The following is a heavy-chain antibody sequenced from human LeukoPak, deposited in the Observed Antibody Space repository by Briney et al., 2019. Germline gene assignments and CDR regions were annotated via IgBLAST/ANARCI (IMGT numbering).Heavy chain of an antibody. CDR3: ARDRVGYSYGYDY. Sequence: ASVKVSCKASGYTFTGYYMHWVRQAPGQGLEWMGWINPNSGGTNYAQKFQGWVTMTRDTSISTAYMELSRLRSDDTAVYYCARDRVGYSYGYDYWGQGTLVTVSS. V-gene: IGHV1-2*04. D-gene: IGHD5-18*01. J-gene: IGHJ4*02. CDR1: GYTFTGYY. CDR2: INPNSGGT.